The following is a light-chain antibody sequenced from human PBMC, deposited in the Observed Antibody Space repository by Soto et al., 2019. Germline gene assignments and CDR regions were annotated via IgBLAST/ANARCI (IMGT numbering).Light chain of an antibody. V-gene: IGKV3-11*01. J-gene: IGKJ5*01. CDR3: QQRSNWPGT. Sequence: EIVLPQSPRPLSLSPGERATLSCRASQSVSSYLAWYQQKPGQAPRLLIYDASNGATGIPARFSGSGSGTDFTLTISSLEPEDFAVYYCQQRSNWPGTFGQGTRLEI. CDR2: DAS. CDR1: QSVSSY.